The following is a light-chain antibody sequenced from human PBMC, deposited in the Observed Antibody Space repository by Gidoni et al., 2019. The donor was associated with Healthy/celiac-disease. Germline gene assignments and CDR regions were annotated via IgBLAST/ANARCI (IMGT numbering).Light chain of an antibody. CDR3: QQRSNWPRT. V-gene: IGKV3-11*01. CDR1: QSVSSY. J-gene: IGKJ4*01. CDR2: DAS. Sequence: DIVFTQSPATLSFSLGERATLSCRASQSVSSYLDWYQQKPGQAPRLLIYDASNRATGIPARFSGSGSGTDFTLTISSLEPEDFAVYYCQQRSNWPRTFGGGTKVEIK.